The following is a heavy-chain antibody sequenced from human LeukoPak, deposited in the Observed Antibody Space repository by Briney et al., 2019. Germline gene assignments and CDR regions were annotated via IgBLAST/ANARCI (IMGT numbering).Heavy chain of an antibody. J-gene: IGHJ4*02. D-gene: IGHD6-6*01. CDR2: IYYSGST. V-gene: IGHV4-30-4*08. Sequence: PSQTLSLTCTVSGGSISSGDYYWSWIRQPPGKGLEWIGYIYYSGSTYYNPSLKSRVTISVDTSKNQFSLKLSSVTAADTAVYYCARVRAARHTEVDYWGQGILVTVSS. CDR3: ARVRAARHTEVDY. CDR1: GGSISSGDYY.